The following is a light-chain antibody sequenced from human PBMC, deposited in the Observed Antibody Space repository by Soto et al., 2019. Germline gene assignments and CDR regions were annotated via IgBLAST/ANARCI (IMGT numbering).Light chain of an antibody. J-gene: IGLJ2*01. CDR2: GVS. CDR1: SSDVGGYKY. V-gene: IGLV2-8*01. Sequence: QSALTQPPSASGSPGQSVTISCTGTSSDVGGYKYVSWYQQHPGKAPKLMIYGVSKRPSGVPDRFSGSKSGNTASLTVSGLQADDEADYYCSAYAGSNTDVVFGGGTKLTVL. CDR3: SAYAGSNTDVV.